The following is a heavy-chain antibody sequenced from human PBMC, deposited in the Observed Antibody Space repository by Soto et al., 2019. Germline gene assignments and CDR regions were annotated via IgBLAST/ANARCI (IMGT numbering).Heavy chain of an antibody. CDR3: AKDRGPRDPNYYYYYGMDV. Sequence: QVQLVESGGGVVQPGRSLRLSCAASGFTFSSYGMHWVRQAPGKGLEWVAVISYDGSNKYYADSVKGRFTISRDNSKNTLYLQMNSLRAEDTAVYYCAKDRGPRDPNYYYYYGMDVWGQGTTVTVSS. CDR2: ISYDGSNK. V-gene: IGHV3-30*18. D-gene: IGHD2-15*01. J-gene: IGHJ6*02. CDR1: GFTFSSYG.